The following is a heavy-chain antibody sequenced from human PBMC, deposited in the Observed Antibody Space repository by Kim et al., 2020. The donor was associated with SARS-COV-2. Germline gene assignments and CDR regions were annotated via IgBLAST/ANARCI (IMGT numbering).Heavy chain of an antibody. J-gene: IGHJ3*02. D-gene: IGHD3-16*01. CDR2: INTNTGNP. CDR3: ARDHGIMITLGGFRPRGVDAFDI. V-gene: IGHV7-4-1*02. Sequence: ASVKVSCKASGYTFTSYAMNWVRQAPGQGLEWMGWINTNTGNPTYAQGFTGRFVFSLDTSVSTAYLQISSLKAEDTAVYYCARDHGIMITLGGFRPRGVDAFDIWGQGTMVTVSS. CDR1: GYTFTSYA.